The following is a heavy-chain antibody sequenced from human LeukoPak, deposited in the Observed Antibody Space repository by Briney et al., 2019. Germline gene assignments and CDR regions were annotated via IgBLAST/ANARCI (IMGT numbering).Heavy chain of an antibody. V-gene: IGHV3-48*03. Sequence: PGGSLRLSCAASGFTLSSYEMNCVRQAPGKGLEWVSYISSSGSTLHYADSVKGRFTISRDNSKNTLYLQMNSLRAEDTALYYCARSPPHQTFWSGYYIHYYYYYMDVWGKGTTVTVSS. CDR3: ARSPPHQTFWSGYYIHYYYYYMDV. J-gene: IGHJ6*03. CDR2: ISSSGSTL. D-gene: IGHD3-3*01. CDR1: GFTLSSYE.